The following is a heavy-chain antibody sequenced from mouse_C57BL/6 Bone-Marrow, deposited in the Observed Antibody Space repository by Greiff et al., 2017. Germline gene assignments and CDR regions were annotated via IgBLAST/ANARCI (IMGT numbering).Heavy chain of an antibody. J-gene: IGHJ3*01. Sequence: QVQLQQPGAELVRPGTSVKLSCKASGYTFTSYWMHWVKQRPGQGLEWIGVIDPSDSYTNYNQKFKGKATLTVDTSSSTAYMQLSSLTSEDSAVYYCAMKCIYYGLWFAYWGQGTLVTVSA. V-gene: IGHV1-59*01. CDR3: AMKCIYYGLWFAY. CDR1: GYTFTSYW. CDR2: IDPSDSYT. D-gene: IGHD2-1*01.